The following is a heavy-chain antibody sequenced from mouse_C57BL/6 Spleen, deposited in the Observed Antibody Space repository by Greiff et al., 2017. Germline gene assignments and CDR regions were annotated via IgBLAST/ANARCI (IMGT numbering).Heavy chain of an antibody. Sequence: EVQLQQSGPGLVKPSQSLSLTCSVTGYSITSGYYWNWIRQFPGNKLEWMGYISYDGSDNYNPSLKNRISITRDTSKNQFFLKLNSVTTEDTATYYCARDKGPDYDRAMDYWGQGTSVTVSS. V-gene: IGHV3-6*01. D-gene: IGHD2-4*01. CDR2: ISYDGSD. J-gene: IGHJ4*01. CDR3: ARDKGPDYDRAMDY. CDR1: GYSITSGYY.